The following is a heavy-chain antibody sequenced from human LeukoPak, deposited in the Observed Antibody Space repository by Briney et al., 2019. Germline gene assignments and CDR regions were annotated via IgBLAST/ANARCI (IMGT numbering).Heavy chain of an antibody. D-gene: IGHD6-13*01. CDR2: ISAYNGNT. CDR1: RYTFTSYG. V-gene: IGHV1-18*01. Sequence: GASVKVSCKASRYTFTSYGISWVRQAPGQGLEWMGWISAYNGNTNYAQKLQGRVTMTTDTSTSTAYMELRSLRSDDTAVYYCARDRIAAAGPLRGSDYWGQGTLVTVSS. J-gene: IGHJ4*02. CDR3: ARDRIAAAGPLRGSDY.